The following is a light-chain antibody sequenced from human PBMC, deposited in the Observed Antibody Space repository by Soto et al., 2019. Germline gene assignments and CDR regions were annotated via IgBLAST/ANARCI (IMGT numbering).Light chain of an antibody. Sequence: DIVMTQSPDSLAVSLGERATINCKSSQSVLYSSNNKHYLAWYQQKPGQPPKLLIYCASTRETGVPDRFRGSGPGTDSTLTISSLRAEDGAVDYCQPYYSTPRTFGQGTKVE. CDR1: QSVLYSSNNKHY. CDR3: QPYYSTPRT. J-gene: IGKJ1*01. V-gene: IGKV4-1*01. CDR2: CAS.